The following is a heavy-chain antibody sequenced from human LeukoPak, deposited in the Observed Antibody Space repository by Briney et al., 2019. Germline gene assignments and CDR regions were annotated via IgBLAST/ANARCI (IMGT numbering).Heavy chain of an antibody. CDR1: GYTFTNYG. CDR2: ITAYNGNT. D-gene: IGHD3-10*01. V-gene: IGHV1-18*01. J-gene: IGHJ4*02. CDR3: ARSQTTGFGESINY. Sequence: EASVKVSCKTSGYTFTNYGVSWVRQAPGQGLEWMGWITAYNGNTRYAQKFQGRLTLTTDTSTTTAYMEVTNLRSDDTAVYYCARSQTTGFGESINYWGQGTLVTVSS.